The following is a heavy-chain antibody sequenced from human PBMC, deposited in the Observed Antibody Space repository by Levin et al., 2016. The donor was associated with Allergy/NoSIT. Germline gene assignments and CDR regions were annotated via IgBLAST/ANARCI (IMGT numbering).Heavy chain of an antibody. CDR3: AKWGGKTTVAEGFFGPLDH. V-gene: IGHV3-23*01. J-gene: IGHJ4*02. CDR1: RFTFSSYA. Sequence: GESLKISCAASRFTFSSYAMTWVRQAPGEGLEWVSTISGSGDTRYYADSVKGRFTISRDNSKNTLYLQMNSVRAEDTAVYFCAKWGGKTTVAEGFFGPLDHWGQGALVTVSS. D-gene: IGHD1-1*01. CDR2: ISGSGDTR.